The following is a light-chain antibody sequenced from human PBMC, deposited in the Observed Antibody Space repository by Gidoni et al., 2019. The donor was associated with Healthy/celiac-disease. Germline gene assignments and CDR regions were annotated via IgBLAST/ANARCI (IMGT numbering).Light chain of an antibody. J-gene: IGKJ3*01. Sequence: ALPMTQSPTSLSASSGDRVTITCRASQEISSYLAWYQQKPGKAPKLLIYDAATLQSGVPSRFSGSRAGTDFTITISSLQSEDFATYYCQQYNNNPPVTFGQGTKVEIK. CDR3: QQYNNNPPVT. CDR2: DAA. V-gene: IGKV1-8*01. CDR1: QEISSY.